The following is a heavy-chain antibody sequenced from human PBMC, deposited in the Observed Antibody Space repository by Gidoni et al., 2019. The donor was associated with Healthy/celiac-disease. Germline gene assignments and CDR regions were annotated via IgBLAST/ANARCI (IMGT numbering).Heavy chain of an antibody. Sequence: QVQLVASGGGVVQPGRSLRLSCAASGFTFSSYGMHWVRQAPGKGLEWVAVISYDGSNKYYADAVKGRFTISRDNSKNTLYLQMNSLRAEDTAVYYCARDNGSWYPYWGQGTLVTVSS. J-gene: IGHJ4*02. CDR2: ISYDGSNK. CDR3: ARDNGSWYPY. D-gene: IGHD6-13*01. V-gene: IGHV3-30*03. CDR1: GFTFSSYG.